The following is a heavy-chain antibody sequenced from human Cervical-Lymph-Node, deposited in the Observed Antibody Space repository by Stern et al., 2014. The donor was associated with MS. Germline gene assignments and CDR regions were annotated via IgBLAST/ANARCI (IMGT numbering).Heavy chain of an antibody. CDR2: IFPGGSDI. CDR3: ARQRYFDY. V-gene: IGHV5-51*01. J-gene: IGHJ4*02. Sequence: VQLVQSGPEVKRPGESLKISCQASGYTFTSYWIGGGRQMPGKGLEWIAIIFPGGSDIRYSPSFQGQVTISADKSSSTAYLQWNNLKASDTAIYYCARQRYFDYWGQGTLVIVSS. CDR1: GYTFTSYW.